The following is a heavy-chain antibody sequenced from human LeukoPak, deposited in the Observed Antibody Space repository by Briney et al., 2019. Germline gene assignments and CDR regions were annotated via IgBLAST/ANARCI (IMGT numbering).Heavy chain of an antibody. CDR2: IKDDGRQK. V-gene: IGHV3-7*01. CDR3: ARDASRGFDT. J-gene: IGHJ4*02. D-gene: IGHD5-24*01. Sequence: PGGSLRLSCAPSGFTFSRYWMTWVRQTPEKGLEWVASIKDDGRQKYYVDSVKGRFTVSRDNANNSAYLQMDSLRVEDTALYYCARDASRGFDTWGQGTLVTVSS. CDR1: GFTFSRYW.